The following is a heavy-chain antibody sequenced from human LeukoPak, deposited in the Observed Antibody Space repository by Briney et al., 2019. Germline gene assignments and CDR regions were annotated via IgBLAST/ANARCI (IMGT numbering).Heavy chain of an antibody. CDR3: ETASTTVPNLLDH. J-gene: IGHJ4*02. D-gene: IGHD4-17*01. CDR1: GFTFSTYW. Sequence: PGGSLRLSCAASGFTFSTYWMHWVSQAPGKGLVWVSRIKGGGGSTIYADSVKGRFTISRDNYKNTLYLQTRRQRREDARVYFCETASTTVPNLLDHWGRGTLVTVSS. CDR2: IKGGGGST. V-gene: IGHV3-74*01.